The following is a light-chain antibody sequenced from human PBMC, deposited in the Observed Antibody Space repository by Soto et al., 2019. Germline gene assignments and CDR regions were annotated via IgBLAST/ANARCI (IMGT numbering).Light chain of an antibody. J-gene: IGLJ2*01. CDR1: NSNIGAGYP. V-gene: IGLV1-40*01. CDR3: QSYDNTLVGLI. Sequence: QSVLTQPPSVTGAPGQRVTISCTGNNSNIGAGYPVHWYQQFPGTAPKLLIYADTNRPSGVPDRFSGSKSGTSASLAITGLQAEDEADFYCQSYDNTLVGLIFGGGTKLTVL. CDR2: ADT.